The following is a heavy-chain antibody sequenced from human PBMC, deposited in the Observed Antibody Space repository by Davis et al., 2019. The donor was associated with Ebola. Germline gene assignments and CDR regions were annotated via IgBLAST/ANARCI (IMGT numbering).Heavy chain of an antibody. D-gene: IGHD3-22*01. CDR1: GFTFSSYS. CDR2: ISSSSYYI. CDR3: ARGGYYDTSGYSHDAFDI. Sequence: GGSLRLSCAASGFTFSSYSMNWVRQAPGKGLEWVSSISSSSYYIYYADPLKGRFTISRDNAKNSLYLQMNSLRAEDTAVYHCARGGYYDTSGYSHDAFDIWGQGTMVTVSS. V-gene: IGHV3-21*01. J-gene: IGHJ3*02.